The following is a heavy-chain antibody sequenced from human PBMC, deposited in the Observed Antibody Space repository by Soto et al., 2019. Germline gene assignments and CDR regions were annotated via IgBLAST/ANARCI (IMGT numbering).Heavy chain of an antibody. CDR3: ASGSTGDGSHWYFDL. V-gene: IGHV3-30-3*01. CDR1: GFTFSSYS. D-gene: IGHD7-27*01. J-gene: IGHJ2*01. CDR2: ISYDGSNQ. Sequence: QVQLVESGGGVVQPGRSLRLSCAASGFTFSSYSIHWVRQAPGKGLEWVAVISYDGSNQYYAYSGKGRFTIARDNSKNTLSLQVNSLRAEDTAVYYCASGSTGDGSHWYFDLRGRGTLVTVSS.